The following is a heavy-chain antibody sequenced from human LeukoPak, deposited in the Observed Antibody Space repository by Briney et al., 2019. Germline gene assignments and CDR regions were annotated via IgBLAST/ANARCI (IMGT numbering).Heavy chain of an antibody. CDR2: IYTSGST. CDR1: GGSISSYY. Sequence: SETLSLTCTVSGGSISSYYWSWTRQPAGKGLEWIGRIYTSGSTNYNPSLKSRVTMSVDTSKNQFSLKLSSVTAADTAVYYCARDFLSATVTNWFDPWGQGTLVTVSS. V-gene: IGHV4-4*07. D-gene: IGHD4-11*01. J-gene: IGHJ5*02. CDR3: ARDFLSATVTNWFDP.